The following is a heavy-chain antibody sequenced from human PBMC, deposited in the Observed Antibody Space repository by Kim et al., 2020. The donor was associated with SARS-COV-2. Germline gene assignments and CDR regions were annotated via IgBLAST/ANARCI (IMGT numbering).Heavy chain of an antibody. J-gene: IGHJ6*02. D-gene: IGHD6-19*01. CDR2: IWYDGSNK. Sequence: GGSLRLSCAASGFTFSSYGMHWVRQAPGKGLEWVAVIWYDGSNKYYADSVKGRFTISRDNSKNTLYLQMNSLRAEDTAVYYCARDPSIAVAALRVWNYYGMDVWGQGTTVTVSS. CDR3: ARDPSIAVAALRVWNYYGMDV. CDR1: GFTFSSYG. V-gene: IGHV3-33*01.